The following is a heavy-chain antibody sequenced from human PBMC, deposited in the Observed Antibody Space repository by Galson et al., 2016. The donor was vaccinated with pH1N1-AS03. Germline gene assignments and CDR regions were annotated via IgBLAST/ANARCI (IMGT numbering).Heavy chain of an antibody. Sequence: SLRLSCAASGFTFNNYGMTWVRQAPGKGLEWVSGISGSGEITYYADSVKGRFTVSRDNSKNTLYLQLNSLRAEDTAVYSCAKFRGGHYPQYYFDYWGQGALVTVSS. V-gene: IGHV3-23*01. CDR3: AKFRGGHYPQYYFDY. CDR2: ISGSGEIT. J-gene: IGHJ4*02. CDR1: GFTFNNYG. D-gene: IGHD2-15*01.